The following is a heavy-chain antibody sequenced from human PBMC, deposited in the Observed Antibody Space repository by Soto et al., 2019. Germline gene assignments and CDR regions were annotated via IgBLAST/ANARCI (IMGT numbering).Heavy chain of an antibody. CDR2: ISGSGSST. Sequence: EVQLLESGGGLVQSGGSLRLSCAASGFTFINYAMNWVRQAPGKGLEWVSVISGSGSSTYYADSVKGRFSISRDHSKNMLYLQMSSLRAEDTAVYYCARRSPSWAFDIWGQGTMVTVSS. CDR3: ARRSPSWAFDI. D-gene: IGHD2-15*01. V-gene: IGHV3-23*01. J-gene: IGHJ3*02. CDR1: GFTFINYA.